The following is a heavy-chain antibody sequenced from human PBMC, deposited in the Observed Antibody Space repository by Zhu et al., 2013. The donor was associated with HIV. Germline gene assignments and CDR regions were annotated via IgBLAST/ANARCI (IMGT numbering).Heavy chain of an antibody. V-gene: IGHV1-8*01. Sequence: QVQLVQSGAEVKKPGASVKVSCKASGYTFTSYDINWVRQATGQGLEWMGWMNPNSGNTGYAQKFQGRVTMTSNTSISTAYMELSSLRSEDTAVYYCARACNYYYDASGYYVDYWGRGNPGHRLL. CDR3: ARACNYYYDASGYYVDY. CDR2: MNPNSGNT. D-gene: IGHD3-22*01. J-gene: IGHJ4*02. CDR1: GYTFTSYD.